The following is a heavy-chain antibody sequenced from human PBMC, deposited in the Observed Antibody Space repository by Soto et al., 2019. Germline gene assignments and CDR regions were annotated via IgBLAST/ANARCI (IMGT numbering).Heavy chain of an antibody. CDR3: ARVGYGSSFIDY. Sequence: ASVKVSCKAFGYTFSTYGFGWVRQFPGQGLEWMGWISVYNGNTNYAQSFQGRITMTTDTSTSTAYMELGSLRSDDTAVYYCARVGYGSSFIDYWGQGTLVTVSS. CDR1: GYTFSTYG. J-gene: IGHJ4*01. D-gene: IGHD6-13*01. CDR2: ISVYNGNT. V-gene: IGHV1-18*01.